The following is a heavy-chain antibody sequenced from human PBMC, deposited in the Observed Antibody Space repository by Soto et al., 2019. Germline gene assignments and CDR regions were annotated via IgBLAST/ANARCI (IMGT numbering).Heavy chain of an antibody. J-gene: IGHJ4*02. Sequence: SGAELRKEERSVGQECSFWCFSFSTKKMGVGWIRQPPGKALEWLALIYWDDDKRYSPSLKSRLTITKDTSKNQVVLTMTNMDPVDTATYYCAHYSSTSSFDYWGQGTLVTVSS. CDR1: CFSFSTKKMG. CDR3: AHYSSTSSFDY. D-gene: IGHD6-13*01. CDR2: IYWDDDK. V-gene: IGHV2-5*02.